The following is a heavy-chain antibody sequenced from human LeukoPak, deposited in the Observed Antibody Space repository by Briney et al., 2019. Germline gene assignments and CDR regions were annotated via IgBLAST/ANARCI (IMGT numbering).Heavy chain of an antibody. Sequence: QAGGSLRLSCAASGFTFSTYALAWVRQPPGKGLEWVSAIGLIASDTHYADSVKGRFTISRDNSKNTLYLQMNSLRAEDTAVYYCAKDGRGDIAFADYWGQGTLVTVSS. J-gene: IGHJ4*02. CDR1: GFTFSTYA. V-gene: IGHV3-23*01. CDR3: AKDGRGDIAFADY. D-gene: IGHD3-16*02. CDR2: IGLIASDT.